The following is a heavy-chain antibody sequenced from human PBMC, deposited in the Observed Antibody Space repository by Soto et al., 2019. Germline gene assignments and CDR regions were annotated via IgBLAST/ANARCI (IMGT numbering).Heavy chain of an antibody. CDR1: GDLFNNYA. CDR3: KATPSVAAAGHFKF. CDR2: ISPLFSTT. Sequence: QVQLVQSGAEVKEPGSSVKVSCKATGDLFNNYAFNWVRQAPGQGLEWMGRISPLFSTTNYAQKFQGRVTIGPDELTTILYLEVSTLASEDTAMYYCKATPSVAAAGHFKFWGQGSLVTVSP. V-gene: IGHV1-69*01. J-gene: IGHJ4*02. D-gene: IGHD6-13*01.